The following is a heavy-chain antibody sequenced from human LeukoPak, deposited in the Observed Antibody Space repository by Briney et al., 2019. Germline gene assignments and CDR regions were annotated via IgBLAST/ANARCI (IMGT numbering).Heavy chain of an antibody. Sequence: GGSLRLSCAASGFTFSSYAMSWVRQAPGKGLEWVSAISGSGGSTYYADSVKGRFTVSRDNSKNTLYLQMNSLRADDTAVYYCAKCDYFYESSGSYLFDSWGQGTLVTVSS. J-gene: IGHJ4*02. V-gene: IGHV3-23*01. CDR1: GFTFSSYA. CDR2: ISGSGGST. D-gene: IGHD3-22*01. CDR3: AKCDYFYESSGSYLFDS.